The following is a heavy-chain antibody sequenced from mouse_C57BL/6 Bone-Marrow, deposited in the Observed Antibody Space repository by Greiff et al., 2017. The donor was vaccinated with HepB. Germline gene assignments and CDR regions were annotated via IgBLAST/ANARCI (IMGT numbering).Heavy chain of an antibody. CDR2: IYPRSGNT. CDR3: ARIPHRRGY. J-gene: IGHJ4*01. V-gene: IGHV1-81*01. D-gene: IGHD5-1-1*01. Sequence: QVQLKESGAELARPGASVKLSCKASGYTFTSYGISWVKQRTGQGLEWIGEIYPRSGNTDYNKKFKGKATLTADKSSSTAYMELRSLTSEDSAVYFCARIPHRRGYWGQGTSVTVSS. CDR1: GYTFTSYG.